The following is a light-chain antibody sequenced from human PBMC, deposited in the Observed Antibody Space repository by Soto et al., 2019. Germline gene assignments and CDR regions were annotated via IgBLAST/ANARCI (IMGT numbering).Light chain of an antibody. J-gene: IGLJ1*01. V-gene: IGLV2-14*01. Sequence: QSVLTQPASVSGSPGQSITISCTGTSSDVGGYNYVSWYQQHPGKAPKLMISEVGNRPSGVSNRFSGSKSGNTASLTISGLQDEEEADYYCSSYKSSSSYVFGTGTKVTVL. CDR1: SSDVGGYNY. CDR2: EVG. CDR3: SSYKSSSSYV.